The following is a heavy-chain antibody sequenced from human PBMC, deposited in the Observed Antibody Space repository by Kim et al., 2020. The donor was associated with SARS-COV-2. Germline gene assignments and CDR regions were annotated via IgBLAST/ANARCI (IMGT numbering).Heavy chain of an antibody. CDR1: GFTFSSYS. V-gene: IGHV3-21*01. CDR3: ARGSSTSYNFLDY. J-gene: IGHJ4*02. Sequence: GGSLRLSCAASGFTFSSYSMNWVRQAPGKGLEWVSSISSSSSYIYYADSVKGRFTISRDNAKNSLYLQMNSLRAEDTAVYYCARGSSTSYNFLDYWGQGTLVTVSS. D-gene: IGHD2-2*01. CDR2: ISSSSSYI.